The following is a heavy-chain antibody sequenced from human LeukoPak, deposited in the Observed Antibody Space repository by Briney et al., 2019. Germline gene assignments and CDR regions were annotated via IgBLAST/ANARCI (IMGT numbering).Heavy chain of an antibody. CDR1: GYTFTSHY. CDR3: ARDPGYSYAFDI. D-gene: IGHD2-21*01. Sequence: ASVKVSCKASGYTFTSHYMHWVRQAPGQGLEWMGRINPSSGDTEYGQRFQGRVTLTRDTSSSTANMELRRLRSDDTAVYYCARDPGYSYAFDIWGQGTVVIVSS. V-gene: IGHV1-2*06. J-gene: IGHJ3*02. CDR2: INPSSGDT.